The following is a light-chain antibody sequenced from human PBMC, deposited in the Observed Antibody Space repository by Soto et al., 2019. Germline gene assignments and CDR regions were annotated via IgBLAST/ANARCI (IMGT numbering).Light chain of an antibody. CDR3: QQRRNWPPGIT. CDR1: QSVSSYY. J-gene: IGKJ5*01. Sequence: EIVLTQSPGTLSLSPGERATLSCRASQSVSSYYLAWYQQKPGQAPRLLIYAASSRATGIPDRFSGGGSGTDFTLTISRLEPEDFAVYYCQQRRNWPPGITFGQGTRLEIK. V-gene: IGKV3D-20*02. CDR2: AAS.